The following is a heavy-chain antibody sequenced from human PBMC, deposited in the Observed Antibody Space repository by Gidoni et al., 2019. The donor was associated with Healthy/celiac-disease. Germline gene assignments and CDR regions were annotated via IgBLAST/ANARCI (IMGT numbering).Heavy chain of an antibody. V-gene: IGHV1-3*01. CDR3: ARGLHLVVVTTTLGGHFDY. Sequence: QVQRVQSGAEGKKPGASVKVSCKASGYTFTSYAMHWVRQAPGQRLEWMGWINAGNGNTKYSQKFQGRVTITRDTSASTAYMELSSLRSEDTAVYYCARGLHLVVVTTTLGGHFDYWGQGTLVTVSS. CDR2: INAGNGNT. D-gene: IGHD2-21*02. CDR1: GYTFTSYA. J-gene: IGHJ4*02.